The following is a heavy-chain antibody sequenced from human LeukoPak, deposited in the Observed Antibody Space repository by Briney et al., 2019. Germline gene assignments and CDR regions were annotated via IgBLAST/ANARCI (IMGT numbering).Heavy chain of an antibody. J-gene: IGHJ4*02. CDR1: GLIVSSYW. CDR3: IRSGGWPGF. CDR2: IDDDGSAT. Sequence: PGGSLRLSCEASGLIVSSYWMHWVRQAPGKGLVWVSRIDDDGSATACADSVKGRFIISRDDAKNTVYLQMNSLRAEDTAMYYCIRSGGWPGFWGQGTLVTVSS. D-gene: IGHD6-19*01. V-gene: IGHV3-74*01.